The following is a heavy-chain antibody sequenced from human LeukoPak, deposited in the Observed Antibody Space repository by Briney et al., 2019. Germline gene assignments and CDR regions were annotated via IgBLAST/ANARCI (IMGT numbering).Heavy chain of an antibody. J-gene: IGHJ5*02. CDR3: ASSVLVYDYVWGSYRPNWFDP. CDR2: ISAYNGNT. CDR1: GYTFTSYG. Sequence: ASVKVSCKASGYTFTSYGISWVRQAPGQGREWMGWISAYNGNTNYAQKLQGRVTMTTDTSTSTAYMELRSLRSDDTAVYYCASSVLVYDYVWGSYRPNWFDPWGQGTLVTVSS. D-gene: IGHD3-16*02. V-gene: IGHV1-18*01.